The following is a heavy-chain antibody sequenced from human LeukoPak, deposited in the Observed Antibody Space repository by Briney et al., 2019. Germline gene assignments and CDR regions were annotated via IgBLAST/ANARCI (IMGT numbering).Heavy chain of an antibody. V-gene: IGHV3-48*03. CDR2: ISSGGCIK. CDR1: GFTFSNYD. CDR3: ARRYCSSTDCLFDY. D-gene: IGHD2-2*01. Sequence: PGGSLRLSCAASGFTFSNYDMNWVRQAPGKGLEWVSHISSGGCIKYYADSLKGRFTISRDNAKNSLYLQMNSLRAEDTAVYYCARRYCSSTDCLFDYWGQGTLVTVSS. J-gene: IGHJ4*02.